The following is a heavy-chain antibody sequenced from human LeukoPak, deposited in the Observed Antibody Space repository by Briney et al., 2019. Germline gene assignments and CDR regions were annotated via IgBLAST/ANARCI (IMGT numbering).Heavy chain of an antibody. CDR2: ISGSGGGT. J-gene: IGHJ3*01. V-gene: IGHV3-23*01. Sequence: GGSLRLSCAASGFTFTSYAMNWVRQAPGKGLEWVSGISGSGGGTYYADSVKGRFTISRDNSKNTLYLQMKSLRAEDTALYYCAKGGAYYYDSSGYYYWGQGTMVTVSS. D-gene: IGHD3-22*01. CDR1: GFTFTSYA. CDR3: AKGGAYYYDSSGYYY.